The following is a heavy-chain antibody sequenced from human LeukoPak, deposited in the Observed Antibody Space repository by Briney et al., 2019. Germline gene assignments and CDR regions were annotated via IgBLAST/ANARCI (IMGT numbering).Heavy chain of an antibody. V-gene: IGHV3-7*03. Sequence: GGSLRLPCAASGFTFSSYGMHWVRQAPGKGLEWVANIKQDGGEKYYVDSVKGRFTISRDNAKNSLYLQMNSLRVEDTAVYYCARDGRPLDYWGQGTLVTVSS. CDR1: GFTFSSYG. CDR2: IKQDGGEK. J-gene: IGHJ4*02. CDR3: ARDGRPLDY.